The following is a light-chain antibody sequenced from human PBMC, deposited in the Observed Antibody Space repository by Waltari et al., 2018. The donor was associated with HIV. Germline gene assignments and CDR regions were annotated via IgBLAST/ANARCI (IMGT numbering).Light chain of an antibody. J-gene: IGLJ2*01. V-gene: IGLV2-8*01. Sequence: QSALTQPPSASGSPGQSVTISCIGTSSDIGFSTYVSWYQQHPGKAPKLMIYEVTKRPSGVSSHFSGSRSGNTASLTISGLQAGDEAHYFCASYTSGKKLIFGGGTRLLVL. CDR2: EVT. CDR1: SSDIGFSTY. CDR3: ASYTSGKKLI.